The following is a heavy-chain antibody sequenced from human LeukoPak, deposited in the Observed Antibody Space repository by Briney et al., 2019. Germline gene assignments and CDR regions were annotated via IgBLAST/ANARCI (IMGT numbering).Heavy chain of an antibody. CDR2: ISSSSSTI. V-gene: IGHV3-48*04. J-gene: IGHJ4*02. Sequence: GGSLRLSCAASGFTFSSYSMNWVRQAPGKGLEWVSYISSSSSTIYYADSVKGRFTISRDNAKNSLYLQMNSLRAEDTAVYYCARAKSRYYFDYWGQGTLVTVSS. CDR3: ARAKSRYYFDY. CDR1: GFTFSSYS.